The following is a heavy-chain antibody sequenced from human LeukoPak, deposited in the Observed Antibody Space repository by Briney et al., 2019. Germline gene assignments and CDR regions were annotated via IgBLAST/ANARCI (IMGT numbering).Heavy chain of an antibody. CDR2: INHSGST. D-gene: IGHD6-19*01. Sequence: SETLSLTCAVYGGPFSGYYWSWIRQPPGKGLEWIGEINHSGSTNYNPSLKSRVTISVDTSKNQFSLKLSSVTAADTAVYYCARRPIAVAARGNWFDPWGQGTLVTVSS. CDR1: GGPFSGYY. J-gene: IGHJ5*02. V-gene: IGHV4-34*01. CDR3: ARRPIAVAARGNWFDP.